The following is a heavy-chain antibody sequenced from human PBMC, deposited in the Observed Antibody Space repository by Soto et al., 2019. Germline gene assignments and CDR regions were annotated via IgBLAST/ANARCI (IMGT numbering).Heavy chain of an antibody. CDR1: GESFSGYY. CDR3: AKDYLVHIASAVYYFDY. Sequence: SETLSLTCAVYGESFSGYYWSWIRQPPGKGLEWIVSVSSTGSTVFNPSLTSRVTVSLDTSKNQFSLTLNSVTAADTAVYYCAKDYLVHIASAVYYFDYWGQGTLVTVSS. V-gene: IGHV4-4*08. CDR2: VSSTGST. D-gene: IGHD6-25*01. J-gene: IGHJ4*02.